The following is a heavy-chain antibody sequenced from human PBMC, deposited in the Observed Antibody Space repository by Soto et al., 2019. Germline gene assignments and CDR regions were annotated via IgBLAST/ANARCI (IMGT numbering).Heavy chain of an antibody. V-gene: IGHV1-8*01. CDR1: GYTFTSYD. D-gene: IGHD6-19*01. J-gene: IGHJ5*02. Sequence: QVQLVQSGAEVKKPGASVKVSCKASGYTFTSYDINWVRQATGQGLEWMGWMNPNSGNTGYAQKFQGRVTMTRNTSISTAYMELSSLRSEDTAVYYCARGPKYSSGWYVSDWFDPWGQGTLVTVSS. CDR2: MNPNSGNT. CDR3: ARGPKYSSGWYVSDWFDP.